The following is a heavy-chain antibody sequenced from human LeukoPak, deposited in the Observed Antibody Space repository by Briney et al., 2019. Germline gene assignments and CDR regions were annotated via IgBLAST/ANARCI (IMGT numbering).Heavy chain of an antibody. D-gene: IGHD3-10*01. V-gene: IGHV3-7*01. CDR1: GFTFSSYF. Sequence: GGSLRLSCAASGFTFSSYFMSWVRQAPGKGLEWVANMKQDGSDKYYMDSVKGRFTISRDNAKISMYLQMNSLRAEDTAVYYCARYVRGSYFYMDVWGKGTTVTVSS. J-gene: IGHJ6*03. CDR3: ARYVRGSYFYMDV. CDR2: MKQDGSDK.